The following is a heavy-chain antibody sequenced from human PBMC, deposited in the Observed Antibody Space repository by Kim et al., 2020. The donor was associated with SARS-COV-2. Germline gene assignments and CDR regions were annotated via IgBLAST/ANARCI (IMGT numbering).Heavy chain of an antibody. CDR3: ARQTPAAASGD. D-gene: IGHD6-13*01. V-gene: IGHV3-23*01. J-gene: IGHJ1*01. CDR2: IGASGKTT. CDR1: GFTFSNYP. Sequence: GGSLRLSCAASGFTFSNYPMNWLRQAPGKGLQWVSAIGASGKTTYYADSVKGRFTVSRDNSKNTLYLQMSSLRAEDTALYYCARQTPAAASGDWGQGTLVTVSS.